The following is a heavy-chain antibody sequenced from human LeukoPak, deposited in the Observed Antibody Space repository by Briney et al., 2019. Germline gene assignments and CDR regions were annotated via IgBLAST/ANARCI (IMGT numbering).Heavy chain of an antibody. D-gene: IGHD3-22*01. J-gene: IGHJ5*02. CDR2: IYYSGST. V-gene: IGHV4-59*01. Sequence: PSETLSLTCTVSGGSISSYYWSWFRQPPGKGLEWMGYIYYSGSTNYSPSLKSRVAMSVDTSKNQFSLKLSSVTAADTAVYYCARASGGYYNNWFDPWGQGTLVTVSS. CDR3: ARASGGYYNNWFDP. CDR1: GGSISSYY.